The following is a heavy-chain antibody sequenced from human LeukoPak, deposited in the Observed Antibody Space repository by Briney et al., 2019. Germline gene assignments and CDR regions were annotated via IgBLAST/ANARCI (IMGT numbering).Heavy chain of an antibody. CDR2: MNPNSGNT. J-gene: IGHJ4*02. CDR3: ARGSSYVSDY. Sequence: GASVKVSCKASGYTFPSYDINWVRQATGQGLEWMGWMNPNSGNTGYAQKFQGRVTMTRDTSISTAYMEVSSLRSEDTAVYFCARGSSYVSDYWGQGTLVTVSS. CDR1: GYTFPSYD. D-gene: IGHD3-10*02. V-gene: IGHV1-8*01.